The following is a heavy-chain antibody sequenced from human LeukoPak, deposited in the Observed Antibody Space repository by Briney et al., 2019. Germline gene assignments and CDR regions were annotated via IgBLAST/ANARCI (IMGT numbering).Heavy chain of an antibody. CDR2: ISSSSSYI. D-gene: IGHD1-26*01. CDR1: GFIFSSYS. CDR3: ARVRGAPGFWFDP. V-gene: IGHV3-21*01. Sequence: TGGSLRLSCAASGFIFSSYSMNWVRQAPGKGLEWVSSISSSSSYIYYADSVKGRFTISRDNAKNSLYLQMNSLRAEDTAVYYCARVRGAPGFWFDPWGQGTLVTVSS. J-gene: IGHJ5*02.